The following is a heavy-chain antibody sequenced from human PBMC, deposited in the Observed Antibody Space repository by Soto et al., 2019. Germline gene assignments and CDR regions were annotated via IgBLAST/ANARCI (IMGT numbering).Heavy chain of an antibody. CDR3: ARAVFCTDGFCFPNWLDP. J-gene: IGHJ5*02. CDR2: IYQTGTT. D-gene: IGHD2-8*01. Sequence: SETLSLTCTVSGDSINSDGHSWSWIRRPPGEALEWIGYIYQTGTTQYNPSLSSRVSISADRSKNQFSLHLTSVTAADTAVYYCARAVFCTDGFCFPNWLDPWGQGILVTV. CDR1: GDSINSDGHS. V-gene: IGHV4-30-2*01.